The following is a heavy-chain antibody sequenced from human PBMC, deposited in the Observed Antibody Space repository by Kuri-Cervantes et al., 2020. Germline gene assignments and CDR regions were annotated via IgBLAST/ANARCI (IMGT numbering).Heavy chain of an antibody. J-gene: IGHJ6*03. D-gene: IGHD3-22*01. CDR2: IYHSGST. CDR1: GYSISSGYY. V-gene: IGHV4-38-2*01. Sequence: SETLSPTCPVSGYSISSGYYWGWIRQPPGKELGWIGSIYHSGSTYYNPSLKSRVTISVDTSKNQFSLKLSSVTAADTAVYYCASRPSITLIVQSAFYYYMDVWGKGTTVTVSS. CDR3: ASRPSITLIVQSAFYYYMDV.